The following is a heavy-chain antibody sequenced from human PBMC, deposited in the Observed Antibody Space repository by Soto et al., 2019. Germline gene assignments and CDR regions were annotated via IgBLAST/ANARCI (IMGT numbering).Heavy chain of an antibody. D-gene: IGHD4-4*01. CDR3: ARVTLGIRGVDAFDI. CDR1: GYTFTGYY. J-gene: IGHJ3*02. CDR2: INPNSGGT. Sequence: ASVKVSCKASGYTFTGYYMHWVRQAPGQGLEWMGWINPNSGGTNYAQKFQGWVTMTRDTSISTAYMELSRLRSDDTAVYYCARVTLGIRGVDAFDIWGQGTMVTVSS. V-gene: IGHV1-2*04.